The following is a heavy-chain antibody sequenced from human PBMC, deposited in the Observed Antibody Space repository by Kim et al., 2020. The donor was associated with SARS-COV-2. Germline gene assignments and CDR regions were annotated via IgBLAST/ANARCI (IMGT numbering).Heavy chain of an antibody. CDR3: ARTVTSAAAGDY. Sequence: SETLSLTCTVSNGSFSSSHWCSLVRQPPEELLEWIEEIYHSGNTNYHPSLKRRSTISIDTSKNQFSLKLSSVTAADTAVYYCARTVTSAAAGDYWGQGTLVTVSS. J-gene: IGHJ4*02. CDR1: NGSFSSSHW. V-gene: IGHV4-4*02. D-gene: IGHD6-13*01. CDR2: IYHSGNT.